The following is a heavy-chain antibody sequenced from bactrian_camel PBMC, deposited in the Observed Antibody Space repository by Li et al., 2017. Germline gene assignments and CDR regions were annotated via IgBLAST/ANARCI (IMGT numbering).Heavy chain of an antibody. CDR1: GFTFISSA. J-gene: IGHJ4*01. V-gene: IGHV3S40*01. CDR3: RDSDTGTFRV. D-gene: IGHD4*01. CDR2: IDSRYIT. Sequence: DVQLVESGGALVQPGGSLRLSCTTSGFTFISSAMTWVRQAPGKGLEWVATIDSRYITYYADSVKGRFVVSRDNARNTAYLQLNSLKTEDTGMYYCRDSDTGTFRVWGQGTQVTVS.